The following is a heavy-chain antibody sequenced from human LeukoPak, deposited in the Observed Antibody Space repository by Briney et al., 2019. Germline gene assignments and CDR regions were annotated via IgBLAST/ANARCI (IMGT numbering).Heavy chain of an antibody. CDR2: IKSKTDGGTT. V-gene: IGHV3-15*01. CDR1: GLTPSRCG. D-gene: IGHD1-26*01. Sequence: GGSLRLSCAASGLTPSRCGMSWVRQAPGKGLEWVGRIKSKTDGGTTDYAAPVKGRFTISRDDSKNTLYLQMNSLKTEDTAVYYCTTDRYYSGSPRTFDIWGQGTMVTVSS. CDR3: TTDRYYSGSPRTFDI. J-gene: IGHJ3*02.